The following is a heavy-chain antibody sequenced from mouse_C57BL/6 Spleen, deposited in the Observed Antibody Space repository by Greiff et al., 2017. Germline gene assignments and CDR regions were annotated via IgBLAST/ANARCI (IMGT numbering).Heavy chain of an antibody. V-gene: IGHV5-9-1*02. CDR3: TRDLYGNYPY. D-gene: IGHD2-1*01. Sequence: EVHLVESGEGLVKPGGSLKLSCAASGFTFSSYAMSWVRQTPEKRLEWVAYISSGGDYIYYADTVKGRFTISRDNARNTLYLQMSSLKSEDTAMYYCTRDLYGNYPYWGQGTLVTVSA. J-gene: IGHJ3*01. CDR2: ISSGGDYI. CDR1: GFTFSSYA.